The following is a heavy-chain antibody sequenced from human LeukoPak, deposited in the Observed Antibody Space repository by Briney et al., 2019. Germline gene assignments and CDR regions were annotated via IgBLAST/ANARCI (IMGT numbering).Heavy chain of an antibody. J-gene: IGHJ6*02. D-gene: IGHD6-19*01. Sequence: SVKVSCKASGGTFSSYAISWVRQAPGQGLEWMGGIIPIFGTANYAQKFQGRVTITADESASTAYMELSSLRSEDTAVYYCARASFRSSGWTPSYYYGMDVWGQGTTVTVSS. CDR2: IIPIFGTA. CDR3: ARASFRSSGWTPSYYYGMDV. CDR1: GGTFSSYA. V-gene: IGHV1-69*13.